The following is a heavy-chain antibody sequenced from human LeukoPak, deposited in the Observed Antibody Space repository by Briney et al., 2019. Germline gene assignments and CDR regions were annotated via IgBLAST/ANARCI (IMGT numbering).Heavy chain of an antibody. J-gene: IGHJ4*02. CDR3: ARAEKLRKFWSGYHYYFDY. D-gene: IGHD3-3*01. CDR2: INHSGST. CDR1: GGSFSGYY. Sequence: SETLSLTCAVYGGSFSGYYWSWIRQPPGKELEWIGEINHSGSTNYNPSLKSRVTISVDTSKNQFSLKLSSVTAADTAVYYCARAEKLRKFWSGYHYYFDYWGQGTLVTVSS. V-gene: IGHV4-34*01.